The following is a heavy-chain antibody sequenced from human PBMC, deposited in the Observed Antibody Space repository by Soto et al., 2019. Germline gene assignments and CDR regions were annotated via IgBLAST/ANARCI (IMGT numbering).Heavy chain of an antibody. J-gene: IGHJ4*02. V-gene: IGHV4-59*01. D-gene: IGHD3-22*01. CDR3: ASRKGYYYDSSGYYFDY. Sequence: PSETLSLTCTVSGGSISSYYWSWIRQPPGKGLEWIGYIYYSGSTNYNPSLKSRVTISVDTSKNQFSLKLSSVTAADTAVYYCASRKGYYYDSSGYYFDYWGQGTLVTVSS. CDR1: GGSISSYY. CDR2: IYYSGST.